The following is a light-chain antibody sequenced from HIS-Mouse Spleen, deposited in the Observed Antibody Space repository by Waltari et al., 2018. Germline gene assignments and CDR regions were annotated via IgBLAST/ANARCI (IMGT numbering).Light chain of an antibody. J-gene: IGLJ2*01. CDR1: SSDVGIYNL. V-gene: IGLV2-23*01. Sequence: QSALTQPASVSGSPGQSITISCTGTSSDVGIYNLFSWYQHHPGKAPKLMIYEGSKRPSGVSNRFSGSKSGNTASLTISGLQAEDEADYYCCSYAGSSTVVFGGGTKLTVL. CDR2: EGS. CDR3: CSYAGSSTVV.